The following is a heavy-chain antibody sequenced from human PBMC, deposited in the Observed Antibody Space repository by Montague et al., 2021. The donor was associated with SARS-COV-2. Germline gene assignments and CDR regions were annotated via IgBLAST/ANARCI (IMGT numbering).Heavy chain of an antibody. V-gene: IGHV4-34*01. D-gene: IGHD3/OR15-3a*01. J-gene: IGHJ4*02. CDR1: GGSFRYYY. Sequence: SETLSLTCAIYGGSFRYYYYYWVRQAPGKGLEWIGEVSHTGGTNYNPPLKSRVIISMDTSKNQFSLKLTSVTAADTAVYYCAADFWTGPTVQAYWGQGTLLTVSS. CDR3: AADFWTGPTVQAY. CDR2: VSHTGGT.